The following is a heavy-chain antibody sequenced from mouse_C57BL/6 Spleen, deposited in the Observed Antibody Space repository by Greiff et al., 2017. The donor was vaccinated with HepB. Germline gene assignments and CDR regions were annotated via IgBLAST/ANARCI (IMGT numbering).Heavy chain of an antibody. D-gene: IGHD1-1*01. V-gene: IGHV1-64*01. J-gene: IGHJ1*03. CDR2: IHPNSGST. CDR3: AHPYVDYGSSSHWYFDV. CDR1: GYTFTSYW. Sequence: QVQLQQPGAELVKPGASVKLSCKASGYTFTSYWMHWVKQRPGQGLEWIGMIHPNSGSTNYNEKFKSKATLTVDKSSSTAYMQLSSLTSEDSAVYYCAHPYVDYGSSSHWYFDVWGTGTTVTVSS.